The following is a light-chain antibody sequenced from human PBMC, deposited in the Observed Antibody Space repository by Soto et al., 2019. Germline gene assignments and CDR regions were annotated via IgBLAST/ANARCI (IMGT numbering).Light chain of an antibody. CDR3: SSYAGSSNV. CDR2: EVN. CDR1: SSDVGGYNY. Sequence: QSALTRPPSASGSPGQSVAISCTGTSSDVGGYNYVSWYQQHPGKAPKLMIYEVNKRPSGVPDRFYGSKSGNTASLTVSGLQAEDEADYYCSSYAGSSNVFGTGTKVTVL. V-gene: IGLV2-8*01. J-gene: IGLJ1*01.